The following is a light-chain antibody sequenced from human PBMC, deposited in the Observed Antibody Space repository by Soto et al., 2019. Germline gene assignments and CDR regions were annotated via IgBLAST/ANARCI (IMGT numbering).Light chain of an antibody. CDR1: QSVSSY. Sequence: EIVLTQSPATLSLSPGERATLSCRASQSVSSYLVWYQQKPGQAPRLLIYDTSNRATGIPARFSGSGSGTDLTLTITRLEPEDFAVYYCQQRTNWPITFGQGTRLEIK. J-gene: IGKJ5*01. V-gene: IGKV3-11*01. CDR3: QQRTNWPIT. CDR2: DTS.